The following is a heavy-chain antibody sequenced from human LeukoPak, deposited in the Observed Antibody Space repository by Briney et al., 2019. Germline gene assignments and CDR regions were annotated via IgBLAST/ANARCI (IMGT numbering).Heavy chain of an antibody. CDR2: INPNSGGT. D-gene: IGHD5-12*01. Sequence: ASVKVSCKASGYTFTGYYMHWVRQAPGQGLEWMGWINPNSGGTNYALKFQGWVTMTRDTSISTAYMELSRLRSDDTAVYYCARSPSEWLYWYFDLWGRGTLVTVSS. CDR1: GYTFTGYY. V-gene: IGHV1-2*04. J-gene: IGHJ2*01. CDR3: ARSPSEWLYWYFDL.